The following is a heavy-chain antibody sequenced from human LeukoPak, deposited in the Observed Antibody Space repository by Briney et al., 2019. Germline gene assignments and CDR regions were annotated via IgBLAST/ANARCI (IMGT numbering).Heavy chain of an antibody. Sequence: PSETLSLTCSVSGASISSDYWSWIRQPPGKGLEWIGNIYSSETTKYNPSLRSRATISGDKSKNQFSLKLSSVTAADTAVYYCARHFPYCGGDCPYYYMDVWGKGTTVTVSS. CDR1: GASISSDY. D-gene: IGHD2-21*02. V-gene: IGHV4-4*09. CDR2: IYSSETT. J-gene: IGHJ6*03. CDR3: ARHFPYCGGDCPYYYMDV.